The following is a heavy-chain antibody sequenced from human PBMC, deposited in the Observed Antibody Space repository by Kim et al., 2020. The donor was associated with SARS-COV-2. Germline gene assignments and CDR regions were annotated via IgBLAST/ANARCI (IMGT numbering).Heavy chain of an antibody. CDR2: IYYSGST. D-gene: IGHD6-19*01. CDR3: ARHPYSSGWYLIDP. Sequence: SETLSLTCTVSGGSISSSSYYWGWIRQPPGKGLEWIGSIYYSGSTYYNPSLKSRVTISVDTSKNQFSLKLSSVTAADTAVYYCARHPYSSGWYLIDPWGQGTLVTVSS. V-gene: IGHV4-39*01. J-gene: IGHJ5*02. CDR1: GGSISSSSYY.